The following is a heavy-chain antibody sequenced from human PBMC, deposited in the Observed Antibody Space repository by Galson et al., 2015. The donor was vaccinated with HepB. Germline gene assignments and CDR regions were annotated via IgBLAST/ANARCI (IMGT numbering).Heavy chain of an antibody. Sequence: SLRLSCAASGFTFSISAMSWVRQAPGKGLEWVSVLSGSGGSTYYADSVKGRFTISRDNSKNTLYLQMNSLRAEDTAVYYCAKGVSRDGYNFKVEISFDYWGQGTLVTVSS. CDR1: GFTFSISA. CDR3: AKGVSRDGYNFKVEISFDY. D-gene: IGHD5-24*01. J-gene: IGHJ4*02. V-gene: IGHV3-23*01. CDR2: LSGSGGST.